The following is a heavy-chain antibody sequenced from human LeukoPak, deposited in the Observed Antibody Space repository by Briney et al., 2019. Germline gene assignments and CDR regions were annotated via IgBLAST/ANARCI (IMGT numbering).Heavy chain of an antibody. CDR1: GGTFSSYA. D-gene: IGHD5-12*01. V-gene: IGHV1-69*01. CDR2: IIPIFGTA. J-gene: IGHJ3*02. CDR3: ARQSYSGYDDDAFDI. Sequence: ASVKVSCKASGGTFSSYAISWVRQAPGQGLEWMGGIIPIFGTANYAQKFQGRVTITADESTSTAYMELSSLRSEDTAVYYCARQSYSGYDDDAFDIWGQGTMVTVSS.